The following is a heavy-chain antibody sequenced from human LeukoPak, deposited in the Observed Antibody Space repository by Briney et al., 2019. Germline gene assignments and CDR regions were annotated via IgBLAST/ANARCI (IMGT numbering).Heavy chain of an antibody. V-gene: IGHV3-23*01. CDR1: GFTFSSYA. D-gene: IGHD2-2*02. CDR3: ASGGVVVVPAAIRYYYYMDV. CDR2: ISGSGGST. J-gene: IGHJ6*03. Sequence: GGSLRLSCAASGFTFSSYAMSWVRQAPGKGLEWVSAISGSGGSTYYVDSVKGRFTISRDNSKNTLYLQMNSLRAEDTAVYYCASGGVVVVPAAIRYYYYMDVWGKGTTVTASS.